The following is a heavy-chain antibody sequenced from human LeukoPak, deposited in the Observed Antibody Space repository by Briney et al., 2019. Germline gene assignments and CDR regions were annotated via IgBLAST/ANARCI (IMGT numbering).Heavy chain of an antibody. CDR3: AKDLGDPGDA. J-gene: IGHJ3*01. Sequence: PGESLRLSCGASGFRFRTYTVNWVRQAPGKGPEWVSSIRYNGIYTYYAASVKGRFTISRDNAKNSLYLQMHSLTVEDTAMYYCAKDLGDPGDAWGQGTMVTVSS. CDR1: GFRFRTYT. D-gene: IGHD2-21*02. CDR2: IRYNGIYT. V-gene: IGHV3-21*01.